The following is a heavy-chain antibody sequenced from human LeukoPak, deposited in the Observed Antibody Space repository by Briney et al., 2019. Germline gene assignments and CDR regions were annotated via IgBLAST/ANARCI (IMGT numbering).Heavy chain of an antibody. J-gene: IGHJ4*02. CDR2: TSYDESNK. D-gene: IGHD6-6*01. CDR1: GFTFSNYA. CDR3: ARVVVSNSSDYFDY. V-gene: IGHV3-30*04. Sequence: PGKSLRLSCAASGFTFSNYAMHWVRQAPGKGLEWVAVTSYDESNKYYADSVKGRFTISRDNSKKTLYLQMNSLRGEDTAVYYCARVVVSNSSDYFDYWGQGTLVIVSS.